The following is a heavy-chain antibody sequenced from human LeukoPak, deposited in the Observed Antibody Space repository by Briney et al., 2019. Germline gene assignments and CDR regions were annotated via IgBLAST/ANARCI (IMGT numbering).Heavy chain of an antibody. V-gene: IGHV1-69*13. J-gene: IGHJ4*02. CDR2: IIPIFGTA. CDR1: GGTLNSYA. CDR3: ARGSGSGWPRPDLGY. D-gene: IGHD6-19*01. Sequence: SVKVSCKASGGTLNSYAISWVRQAPGQGLEWMGGIIPIFGTANYAQKFQGRVTITADESTSTAYMELSSLRSEDTAVYYCARGSGSGWPRPDLGYWGQGTLVTVSS.